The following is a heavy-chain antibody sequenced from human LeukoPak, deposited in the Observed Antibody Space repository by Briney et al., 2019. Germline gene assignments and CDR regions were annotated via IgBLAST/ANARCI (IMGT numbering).Heavy chain of an antibody. D-gene: IGHD1-26*01. CDR2: ISYDGSNK. Sequence: PGGSLRLSCVASGFTFSSYAMHWVRQAPGKGLEWVAVISYDGSNKYYADSVKGRFTISRDNSKNTLYLQMNSLRAEDTAVYYCARGRGDGIVGVPGAFDIWGQGTMVTVSS. CDR3: ARGRGDGIVGVPGAFDI. V-gene: IGHV3-30-3*01. J-gene: IGHJ3*02. CDR1: GFTFSSYA.